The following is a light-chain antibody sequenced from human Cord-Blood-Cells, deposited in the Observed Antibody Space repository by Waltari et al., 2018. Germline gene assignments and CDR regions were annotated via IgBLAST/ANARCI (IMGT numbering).Light chain of an antibody. Sequence: QSALTQPASASGSPGQSLTISCTGTSSDVGGYNYVPWYQQHPGKAPKLMIYDVSNRPSGVSNRFSGSKSGNTASLTISGLQAEDEADYYCSSYTSSSTVVFGGGTKLTVL. V-gene: IGLV2-14*01. CDR1: SSDVGGYNY. CDR2: DVS. CDR3: SSYTSSSTVV. J-gene: IGLJ2*01.